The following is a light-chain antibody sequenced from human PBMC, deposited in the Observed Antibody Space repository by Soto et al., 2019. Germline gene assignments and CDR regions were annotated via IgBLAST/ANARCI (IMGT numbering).Light chain of an antibody. CDR3: QQRSNWPPT. V-gene: IGKV3-11*01. Sequence: EIVLSQSPATLSLSPGESAPLSCRGSQSVSSYLAWYQHKPGQAPRLLIYDASNRATGIPARFRGSGSGTDFTLTISSLEPEEFAVYFCQQRSNWPPTFGQGTKVDIK. J-gene: IGKJ1*01. CDR2: DAS. CDR1: QSVSSY.